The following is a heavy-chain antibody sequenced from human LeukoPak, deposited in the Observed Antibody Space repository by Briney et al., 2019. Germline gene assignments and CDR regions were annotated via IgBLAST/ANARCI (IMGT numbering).Heavy chain of an antibody. Sequence: SETLSLTCTVSGGSISSYYWSWIRQPPGKRLEWIGYIYYSGSTNYNPSLKSRVTISVDTSKNQFSLKLSSVTAADTAVYYCARHSNYFRYYYYYGMDVWGQGTTVTVSS. CDR1: GGSISSYY. V-gene: IGHV4-59*08. J-gene: IGHJ6*02. D-gene: IGHD2/OR15-2a*01. CDR2: IYYSGST. CDR3: ARHSNYFRYYYYYGMDV.